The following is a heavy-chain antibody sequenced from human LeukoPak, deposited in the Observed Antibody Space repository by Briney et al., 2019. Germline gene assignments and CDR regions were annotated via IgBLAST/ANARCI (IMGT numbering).Heavy chain of an antibody. V-gene: IGHV3-23*01. CDR2: ISNSGGNT. D-gene: IGHD6-19*01. CDR1: GFTFSSYA. CDR3: AKGSDWKSSEEDS. Sequence: EGSLRLSCAASGFTFSSYAMGWVRQAPGKGLEWVSSISNSGGNTYYAVSVRGRFTISRDNSKNTLYLQMSSLRAEDTAVYYCAKGSDWKSSEEDSWGQGTLVTVSS. J-gene: IGHJ4*02.